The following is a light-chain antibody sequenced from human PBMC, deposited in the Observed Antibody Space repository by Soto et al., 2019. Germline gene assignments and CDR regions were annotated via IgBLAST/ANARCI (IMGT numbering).Light chain of an antibody. Sequence: DIVMTQSPDSLAVSLGERATINCKSSQSVLYSSNNKNYLAWYQQKPGQPPKLLIYWASTRESGVPDRFSGSGSGTDFTLTISSLQAVDVAIYYCQQYLSPPWTFGQGTKVEIK. CDR2: WAS. CDR3: QQYLSPPWT. V-gene: IGKV4-1*01. J-gene: IGKJ1*01. CDR1: QSVLYSSNNKNY.